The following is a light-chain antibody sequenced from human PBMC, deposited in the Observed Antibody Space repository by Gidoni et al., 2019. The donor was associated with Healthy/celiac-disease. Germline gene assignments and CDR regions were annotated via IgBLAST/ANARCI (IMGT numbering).Light chain of an antibody. CDR2: AAS. J-gene: IGKJ1*01. Sequence: DIQMTQSPSSLSASVGDRVTITCRASQSISSYLNWYQQKPAKAPKLLIYAASSLQSGVPSRFSGSGSGTDFTLTISSLQPEDFATYSCQQSYSTPRTFGQGTKVEIK. CDR1: QSISSY. CDR3: QQSYSTPRT. V-gene: IGKV1-39*01.